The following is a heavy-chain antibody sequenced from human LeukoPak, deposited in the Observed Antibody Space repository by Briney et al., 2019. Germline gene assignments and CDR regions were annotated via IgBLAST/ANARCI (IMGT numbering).Heavy chain of an antibody. V-gene: IGHV3-30*02. D-gene: IGHD3-10*01. J-gene: IGHJ4*02. CDR3: AKDITMVRGVINSY. CDR2: IRYDGSNK. Sequence: PGGSLRLSCAASGFTFSSYGMHWVRQAPGKGLEGVAFIRYDGSNKYYADSVKGRFTISRDNSKNTLYLQMNSLRAEDTAVYYCAKDITMVRGVINSYWGQGTLVTVSS. CDR1: GFTFSSYG.